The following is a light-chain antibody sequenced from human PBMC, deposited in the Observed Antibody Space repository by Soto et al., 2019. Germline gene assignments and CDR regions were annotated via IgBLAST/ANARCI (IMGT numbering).Light chain of an antibody. J-gene: IGLJ2*01. CDR3: SSYTSSSTPVV. Sequence: QSVLTQPASVSGSPGQSITISCTGTSSDVGGYNFVSWYQYHPDKVPKLMIYDVITRPSGVSYRFSGSKSDNTASLTISGLQAEDEADYYCSSYTSSSTPVVFGGGTQLTVL. V-gene: IGLV2-14*03. CDR1: SSDVGGYNF. CDR2: DVI.